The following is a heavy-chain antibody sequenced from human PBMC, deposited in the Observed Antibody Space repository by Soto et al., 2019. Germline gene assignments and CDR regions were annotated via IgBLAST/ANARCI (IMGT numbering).Heavy chain of an antibody. Sequence: TSETLSLTCTVSGDSISNYYLSWIRQPPGKGLEWIGYISYSGSTNYNPSLKSRVTISADTSEIQFSLKLSSVTAADTAVYYCARKRYCGGDCYQIDSWGQGILVTVSS. CDR2: ISYSGST. V-gene: IGHV4-59*08. CDR3: ARKRYCGGDCYQIDS. CDR1: GDSISNYY. J-gene: IGHJ4*02. D-gene: IGHD2-21*02.